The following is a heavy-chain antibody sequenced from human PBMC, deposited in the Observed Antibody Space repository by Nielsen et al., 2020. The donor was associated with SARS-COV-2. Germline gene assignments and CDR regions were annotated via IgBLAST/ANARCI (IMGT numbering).Heavy chain of an antibody. J-gene: IGHJ4*02. V-gene: IGHV1-18*01. CDR3: AREKLVQGYYFDY. CDR2: ISAYNGNT. CDR1: GGTFSSYA. Sequence: ASVKVSCKASGGTFSSYAITWVRQAPGQGLEWMGRISAYNGNTNYAQKLQGRVTMTTDTSTSTAYMELRSLRSDDTAVYYCAREKLVQGYYFDYWGQGTLVTVSS. D-gene: IGHD6-6*01.